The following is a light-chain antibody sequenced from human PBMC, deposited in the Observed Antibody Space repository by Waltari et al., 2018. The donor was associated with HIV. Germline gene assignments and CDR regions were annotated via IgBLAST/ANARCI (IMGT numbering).Light chain of an antibody. Sequence: QSALPQPASVSGSPGRSITLSSTGTRRDVGIYTLVSWYQQNPGKAPKLMIYEGSKRPSGVSNRFSGSKSGNTASLTISGLQAEDEAHYYCCSYAGSFVVFGGGTKLTVL. CDR3: CSYAGSFVV. CDR1: RRDVGIYTL. CDR2: EGS. V-gene: IGLV2-23*01. J-gene: IGLJ2*01.